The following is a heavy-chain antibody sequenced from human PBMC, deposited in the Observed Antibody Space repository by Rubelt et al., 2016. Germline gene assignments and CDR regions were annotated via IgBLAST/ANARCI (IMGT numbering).Heavy chain of an antibody. CDR3: AGAYCGGDCYSSWFDP. CDR1: GFTFSSYW. J-gene: IGHJ5*02. Sequence: PGGSLRLSCAASGFTFSSYWMSWVRQAPGKGLEWVANIKQDGSEKYYVDSVKGRFTISRDNAKNSLYLQMNSLRAEYTAVYYCAGAYCGGDCYSSWFDPWGQGTLVTVSS. V-gene: IGHV3-7*01. CDR2: IKQDGSEK. D-gene: IGHD2-21*01.